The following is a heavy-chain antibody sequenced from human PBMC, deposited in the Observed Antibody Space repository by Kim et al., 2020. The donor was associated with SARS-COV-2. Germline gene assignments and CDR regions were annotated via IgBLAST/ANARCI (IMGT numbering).Heavy chain of an antibody. D-gene: IGHD4-17*01. CDR3: ARDNAVDYGGKGVLDY. J-gene: IGHJ4*02. CDR1: GFTFSSYA. V-gene: IGHV3-30-3*01. Sequence: GGSLRLSCAASGFTFSSYAMHWVRQAPGKGLEWVAVISYDGSNKYYADSVKGRFTISRDNSKNTLYLQMNSLRAEDTAVYYCARDNAVDYGGKGVLDYWGQGTLVTVSS. CDR2: ISYDGSNK.